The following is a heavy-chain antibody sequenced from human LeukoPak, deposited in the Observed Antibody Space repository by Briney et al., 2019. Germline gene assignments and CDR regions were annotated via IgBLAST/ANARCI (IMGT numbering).Heavy chain of an antibody. Sequence: GGSLRLSCAASGFTFSSYAVTWVRQAPGKGLEWVSGISDSGGSTYHADSVKGRFTISRDNSKSMLYLQMNSLRAEDTAVYYCAKGGYCSSTSCYWYFDYWGQGTLVTVSS. CDR2: ISDSGGST. J-gene: IGHJ4*02. V-gene: IGHV3-23*01. D-gene: IGHD2-2*03. CDR3: AKGGYCSSTSCYWYFDY. CDR1: GFTFSSYA.